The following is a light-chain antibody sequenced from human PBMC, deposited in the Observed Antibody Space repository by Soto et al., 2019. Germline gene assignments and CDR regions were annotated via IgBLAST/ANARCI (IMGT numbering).Light chain of an antibody. V-gene: IGKV1-39*01. CDR3: QQASTTPAGA. J-gene: IGKJ1*01. Sequence: IQMTQSPLSLSASVGDRVTITCRASQSISSYIHWYQQKPGQAPRLLISAASTLRSGVPSRFSGSRSGTDFTLTIGSLQPEDSATYYCQQASTTPAGAFGQGTKVEI. CDR1: QSISSY. CDR2: AAS.